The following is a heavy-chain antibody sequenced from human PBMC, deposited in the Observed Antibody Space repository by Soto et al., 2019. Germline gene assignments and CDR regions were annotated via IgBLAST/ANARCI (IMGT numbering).Heavy chain of an antibody. J-gene: IGHJ4*02. V-gene: IGHV1-69*12. CDR3: ARSGGLDRDFNY. Sequence: QVQLVQSGAEVKKPGSSVKVSCKASGGTFSSDSFSWVRQAPGQGLEWMGGIIPMFDTPIYAQEFQDRVTITAAESTSTAYMQLSSLRSGDTAVYYCARSGGLDRDFNYWGQGSLVTVSS. D-gene: IGHD2-15*01. CDR1: GGTFSSDS. CDR2: IIPMFDTP.